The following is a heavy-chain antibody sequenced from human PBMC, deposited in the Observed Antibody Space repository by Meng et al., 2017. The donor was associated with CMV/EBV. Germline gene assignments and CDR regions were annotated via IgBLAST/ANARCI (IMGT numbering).Heavy chain of an antibody. D-gene: IGHD2-2*01. V-gene: IGHV1-69*10. Sequence: SVKVSCKASGGTFSSYAISWVRQAPGQGLEWMGGIIPILGIANYAQKFQGRVTITADKSTSTAYMELSSLRSEDTAVYYCARWGYCSSTSCTRGYFDYWGQGTLVTVSS. J-gene: IGHJ4*02. CDR2: IIPILGIA. CDR1: GGTFSSYA. CDR3: ARWGYCSSTSCTRGYFDY.